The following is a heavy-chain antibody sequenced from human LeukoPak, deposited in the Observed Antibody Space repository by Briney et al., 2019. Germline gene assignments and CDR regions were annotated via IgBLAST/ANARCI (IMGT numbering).Heavy chain of an antibody. CDR1: GGSFSGYY. CDR2: INHSGST. Sequence: SETLSLTCAVYGGSFSGYYWSWIRQPPGKGLEWIGEINHSGSTNYNPSLKSRITISVDTSKNQFSLKLSSVAAADTAVYYCARGRGPFDYWGQGTLVTVSS. V-gene: IGHV4-34*01. J-gene: IGHJ4*02. CDR3: ARGRGPFDY.